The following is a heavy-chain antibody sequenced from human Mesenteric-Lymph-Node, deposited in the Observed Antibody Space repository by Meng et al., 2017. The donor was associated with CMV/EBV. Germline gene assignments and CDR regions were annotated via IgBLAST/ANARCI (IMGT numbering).Heavy chain of an antibody. CDR3: ARDGCSSTSCYDY. CDR1: GFTFDNYA. D-gene: IGHD2-2*01. J-gene: IGHJ4*02. CDR2: ISSTGSTL. Sequence: GGSLRLSCAASGFTFDNYAMYWVRQIPGKGLEWLSYISSTGSTLYYADSVRGRFTISRDNAKNSLYLQMNSLRAEDTAVYYCARDGCSSTSCYDYWGQGTLVTVSS. V-gene: IGHV3-48*03.